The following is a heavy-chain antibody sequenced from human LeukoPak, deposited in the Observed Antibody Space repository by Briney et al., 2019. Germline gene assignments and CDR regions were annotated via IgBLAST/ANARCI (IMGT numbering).Heavy chain of an antibody. CDR3: ASYCTNGVCYRHAFDI. CDR1: GYTFTGYY. Sequence: ASVKVSCKASGYTFTGYYMHWVRQAPGQGLEWMGRINPNSGGTNYAQKFQGRVTMTRDTSISTAYMELSRLRSDDTAVYYCASYCTNGVCYRHAFDIWGQGTMVTVSS. V-gene: IGHV1-2*06. CDR2: INPNSGGT. D-gene: IGHD2-8*01. J-gene: IGHJ3*02.